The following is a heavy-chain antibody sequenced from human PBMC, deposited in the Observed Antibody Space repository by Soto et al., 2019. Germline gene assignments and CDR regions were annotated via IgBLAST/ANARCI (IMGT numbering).Heavy chain of an antibody. CDR2: IYHSGST. Sequence: SETLSLTCAVSGGSISSGGYSWSWIRQPPGKGLEWIGYIYHSGSTYYNPSLKSRLTISVDRSKNQFSLKLSSVTAADTAVYYCASSHAGAHITAAVHWGQGTLVTVSS. V-gene: IGHV4-30-2*01. CDR3: ASSHAGAHITAAVH. D-gene: IGHD6-13*01. CDR1: GGSISSGGYS. J-gene: IGHJ4*02.